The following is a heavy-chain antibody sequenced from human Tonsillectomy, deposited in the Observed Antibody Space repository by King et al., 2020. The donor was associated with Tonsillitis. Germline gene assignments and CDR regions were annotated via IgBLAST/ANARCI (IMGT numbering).Heavy chain of an antibody. D-gene: IGHD3-9*01. J-gene: IGHJ6*02. CDR1: GYTFTGYY. CDR3: ARERGDYDILTGYRTRTDYYYYGMDV. CDR2: INPNSGGT. Sequence: QLVQSGAEVKKPGASVKVSCKASGYTFTGYYMHWVRQAPGQGLEWMGWINPNSGGTNYAQKFQGRVTMTRDTSISTAYMELSRLRSDDTAVYYCARERGDYDILTGYRTRTDYYYYGMDVWGQGTTVTVSS. V-gene: IGHV1-2*02.